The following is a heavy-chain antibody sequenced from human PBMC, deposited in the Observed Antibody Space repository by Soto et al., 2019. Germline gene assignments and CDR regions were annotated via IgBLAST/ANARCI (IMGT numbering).Heavy chain of an antibody. V-gene: IGHV4-30-2*01. J-gene: IGHJ6*02. CDR1: GGSISSGGYS. CDR3: ARVTVTTRFGGYYYGMDV. CDR2: IYHSGST. D-gene: IGHD4-17*01. Sequence: QLQLQESGSGLVKPSQTLSLTCAVSGGSISSGGYSWSWIRQPPGKGLEWIGYIYHSGSTYYNPSLKSRVTISVDRYKNQFSLKLSSVTAADTAVYYCARVTVTTRFGGYYYGMDVWGQGTTVTVSS.